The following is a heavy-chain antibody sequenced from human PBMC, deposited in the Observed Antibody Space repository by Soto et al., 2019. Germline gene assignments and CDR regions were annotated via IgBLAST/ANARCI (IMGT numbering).Heavy chain of an antibody. CDR2: ISGSGGST. D-gene: IGHD6-19*01. CDR1: GFTFSSYA. CDR3: AKGPYSSGWYVYFDY. J-gene: IGHJ4*02. V-gene: IGHV3-23*01. Sequence: EVQLLESGGGLVQPGGSLRLSCAASGFTFSSYAMSWVRQAPGKGLEWVSAISGSGGSTYYADSVKGRFTISRDNSKNTLYLQMNSLRAEDTAVYYCAKGPYSSGWYVYFDYWAREPWSPSPQ.